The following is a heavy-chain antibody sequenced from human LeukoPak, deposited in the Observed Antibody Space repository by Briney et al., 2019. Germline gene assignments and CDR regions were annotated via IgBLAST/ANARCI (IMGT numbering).Heavy chain of an antibody. CDR2: INHSGST. CDR1: GGSISSYY. Sequence: PSETLSLTCTVSGGSISSYYWSWIRQSPGKGLEWIGEINHSGSTNYNPSLKSRVTISVDTSKNQFSLKLSSVTAADTAVYYCARGKHDYDFWSGSPHYYFDYWGQGTLVTVSS. V-gene: IGHV4-34*01. D-gene: IGHD3-3*01. CDR3: ARGKHDYDFWSGSPHYYFDY. J-gene: IGHJ4*02.